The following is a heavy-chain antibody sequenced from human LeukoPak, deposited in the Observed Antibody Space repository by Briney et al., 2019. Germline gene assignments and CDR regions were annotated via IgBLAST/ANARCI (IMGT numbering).Heavy chain of an antibody. D-gene: IGHD2-21*02. CDR2: ISGSGGST. CDR1: GFTFSSYA. V-gene: IGHV3-23*01. Sequence: GGSLRLSCAASGFTFSSYAMSWVRQAPGKGLEWVSAISGSGGSTYYADSVKGRFTISRDNSKNTLYLQMNSLRAEDTAVYYCAKDSSGRPATAIDCDYFDYWGQGTLVTVSS. J-gene: IGHJ4*02. CDR3: AKDSSGRPATAIDCDYFDY.